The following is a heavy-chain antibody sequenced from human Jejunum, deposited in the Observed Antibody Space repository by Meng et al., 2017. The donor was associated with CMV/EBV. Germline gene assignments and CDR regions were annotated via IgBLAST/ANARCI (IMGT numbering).Heavy chain of an antibody. CDR2: VSHDGSNE. D-gene: IGHD3-3*01. CDR1: GFTVSSP. V-gene: IGHV3-30*04. CDR3: ARDPGVDF. Sequence: SCVASGFTVSSPIHWVRQAPGKGLEWVAVVSHDGSNEHYADSVKGRFTISRDNSKNTLYLQMNSLRTEDTAVYYCARDPGVDFWGQGTLVTVSS. J-gene: IGHJ4*02.